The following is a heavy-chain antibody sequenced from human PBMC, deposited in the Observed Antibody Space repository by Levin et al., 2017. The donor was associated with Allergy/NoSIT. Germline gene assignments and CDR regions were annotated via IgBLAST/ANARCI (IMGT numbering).Heavy chain of an antibody. J-gene: IGHJ4*02. CDR3: ARGRSRYYYDSSGYYLHNSRGYYFDY. V-gene: IGHV4-34*01. D-gene: IGHD3-22*01. Sequence: ESLKISCAVYGGSFSGYYWSWIRQPPGKGLEWIGEINHSGSTNYNPSLKSRVTISVDTSKNQFSLKLSSVTAADTAVYYCARGRSRYYYDSSGYYLHNSRGYYFDYWGQGTLVTVSS. CDR1: GGSFSGYY. CDR2: INHSGST.